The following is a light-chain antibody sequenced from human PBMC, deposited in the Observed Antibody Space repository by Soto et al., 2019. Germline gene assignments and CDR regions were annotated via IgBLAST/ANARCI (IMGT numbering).Light chain of an antibody. V-gene: IGKV3-15*01. Sequence: EIVMKQSPATLSVSPGERATLSCRASQSVSCNLAGYQPKPGQAPMLLLYGSSTRATASPARFSGSGSGTEFTLTISSLESEDFAVYYCQQYNTWPLTFGGGTKVDIK. J-gene: IGKJ4*01. CDR1: QSVSCN. CDR3: QQYNTWPLT. CDR2: GSS.